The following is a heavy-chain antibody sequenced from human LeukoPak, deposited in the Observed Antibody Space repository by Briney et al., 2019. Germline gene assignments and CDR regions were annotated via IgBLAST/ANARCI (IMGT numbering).Heavy chain of an antibody. CDR1: GGSISGSY. CDR3: ARGIESYGDYGY. D-gene: IGHD4-17*01. J-gene: IGHJ4*02. CDR2: MYNSGST. V-gene: IGHV4-59*01. Sequence: SETLTLTCTVSGGSISGSYWSWIRQPPGKGLEWIAYMYNSGSTNYNPSLKSRVTISIDTSKNQFSLKLSSLTAADTAIYYCARGIESYGDYGYWGQGILVTVSS.